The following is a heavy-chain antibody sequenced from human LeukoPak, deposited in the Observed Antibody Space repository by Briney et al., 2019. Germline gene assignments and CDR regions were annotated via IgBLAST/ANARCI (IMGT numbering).Heavy chain of an antibody. CDR2: ISWNSVNV. V-gene: IGHV3-9*01. D-gene: IGHD6-19*01. J-gene: IGHJ4*02. Sequence: GRPLRLSCAASGLTFDDYAMHWVRQAPGKGLEWVSGISWNSVNVGYADSVKGRFTISRDNAKNSLYLQMNSLRAEDTAAYYCAKDIYVAGTGAYFDYWGQGTLVTVSS. CDR1: GLTFDDYA. CDR3: AKDIYVAGTGAYFDY.